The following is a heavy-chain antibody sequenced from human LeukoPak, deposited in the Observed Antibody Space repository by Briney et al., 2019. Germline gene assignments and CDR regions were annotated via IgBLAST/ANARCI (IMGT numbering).Heavy chain of an antibody. V-gene: IGHV1-69*01. Sequence: SVKVSCKASGGTFSSYAISWVRQAPGQGLEWMGGIIPIFGTANYAQKFQGRVTITADESTSTAYMELSSLRSEDTAVYYCARAPVTYYDILTGYPFDYWGQGTLVTVSS. J-gene: IGHJ4*02. CDR2: IIPIFGTA. D-gene: IGHD3-9*01. CDR3: ARAPVTYYDILTGYPFDY. CDR1: GGTFSSYA.